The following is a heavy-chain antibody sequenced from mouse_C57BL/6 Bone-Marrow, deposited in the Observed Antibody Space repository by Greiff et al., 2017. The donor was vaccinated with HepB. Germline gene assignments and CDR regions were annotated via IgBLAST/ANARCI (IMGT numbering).Heavy chain of an antibody. D-gene: IGHD2-4*01. CDR3: ARQTMTHYYAMDY. V-gene: IGHV5-12*01. CDR2: ISNGGGST. CDR1: GFTFSDYY. Sequence: EVQGVESGGGLVQPGGSLKLSCAASGFTFSDYYMYWVRQTPEKRLEWVAYISNGGGSTYYPDTVKGRFTISRDNAKNTLYLQMSRLKSEDTAMYYCARQTMTHYYAMDYWGQGTSVTVSS. J-gene: IGHJ4*01.